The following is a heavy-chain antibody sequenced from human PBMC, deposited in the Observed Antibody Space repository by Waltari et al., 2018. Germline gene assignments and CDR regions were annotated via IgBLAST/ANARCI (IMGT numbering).Heavy chain of an antibody. CDR2: IYHSGST. CDR3: ARPQLERRKGAFDY. D-gene: IGHD1-1*01. J-gene: IGHJ4*02. Sequence: QVQLQESGPGLVKPSETLSLTCAVSGYSISSGYYWGWIRQPPGKGLEWIGSIYHSGSTYYNPALRGRVTRSVDTSKNQVPLKLSSGTAADTAGYYWARPQLERRKGAFDYWGQGTLVTVSS. V-gene: IGHV4-38-2*01. CDR1: GYSISSGYY.